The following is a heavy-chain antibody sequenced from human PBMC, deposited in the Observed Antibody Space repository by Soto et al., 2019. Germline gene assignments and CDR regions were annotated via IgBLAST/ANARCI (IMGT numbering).Heavy chain of an antibody. J-gene: IGHJ6*02. Sequence: SVKVSCKXSGFTFTSSAVQWVRQARGQRLEWIGWIVVGSGNTNYAQKFQERVTITRDMSTSTAYMELSSLRSEDTAVYYCAAEDIVVVPAAMSRGYYYYGMDVWGQGTTVTVSS. CDR2: IVVGSGNT. CDR1: GFTFTSSA. D-gene: IGHD2-2*01. V-gene: IGHV1-58*01. CDR3: AAEDIVVVPAAMSRGYYYYGMDV.